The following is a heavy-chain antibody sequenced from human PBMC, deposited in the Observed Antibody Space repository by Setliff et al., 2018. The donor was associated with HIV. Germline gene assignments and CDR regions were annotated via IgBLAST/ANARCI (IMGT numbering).Heavy chain of an antibody. CDR2: IDHSGST. CDR1: GGSVSGYY. V-gene: IGHV4-34*01. J-gene: IGHJ4*02. Sequence: SETLSLTCAVYGGSVSGYYWSWIRQPPGKGLEWIGEIDHSGSTNYNPSLKSRVTISVDTSKNQFSLKLSSVTAADTAVYYCARQTGLRGYYGSNSLYYFDYWGKGMLVTVSS. CDR3: ARQTGLRGYYGSNSLYYFDY. D-gene: IGHD3-10*01.